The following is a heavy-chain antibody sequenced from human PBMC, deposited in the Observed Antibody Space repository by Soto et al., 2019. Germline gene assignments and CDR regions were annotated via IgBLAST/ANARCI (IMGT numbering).Heavy chain of an antibody. CDR2: VSYHGTNK. CDR1: GFTFSSYW. Sequence: SRILSCAASGFTFSSYWMSWVRHAAGKGLEWVALVSYHGTNKYYGDSVNGRFTISRDNSKNTLYLQMNSLRAEDTAVYYCARGLPYDSSGYFFDYWGQGTLVTVSS. J-gene: IGHJ4*02. CDR3: ARGLPYDSSGYFFDY. D-gene: IGHD3-22*01. V-gene: IGHV3-30*03.